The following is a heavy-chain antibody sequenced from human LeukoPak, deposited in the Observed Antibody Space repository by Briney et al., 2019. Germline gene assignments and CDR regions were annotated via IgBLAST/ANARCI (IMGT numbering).Heavy chain of an antibody. D-gene: IGHD3-3*01. CDR1: GFTFTSSA. V-gene: IGHV1-58*01. Sequence: EASVKVSCKASGFTFTSSAVQWVRQARGQRLEWIGWIVVGSGNTNYAQKFQERVTITRDMSTSTAYMELSSLRSEDTAVYYCARAEPYYDFWSGYYGRWYYYYYGMDVWGQGTTVTVSS. J-gene: IGHJ6*02. CDR3: ARAEPYYDFWSGYYGRWYYYYYGMDV. CDR2: IVVGSGNT.